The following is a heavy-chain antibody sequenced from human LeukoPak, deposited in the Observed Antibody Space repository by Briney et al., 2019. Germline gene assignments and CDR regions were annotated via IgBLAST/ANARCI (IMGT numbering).Heavy chain of an antibody. CDR2: ISYDGSNK. V-gene: IGHV3-30*18. CDR1: GFTFSSYG. CDR3: AKDREIRYDILTGSPPDY. Sequence: GRSLRLSCAASGFTFSSYGMHWVRQAPGKGLEWVAVISYDGSNKYYADSVKGRSTISRDNSKNTLYLQMNSLRAEDTAVYYCAKDREIRYDILTGSPPDYWGQGTLVTVSS. J-gene: IGHJ4*02. D-gene: IGHD3-9*01.